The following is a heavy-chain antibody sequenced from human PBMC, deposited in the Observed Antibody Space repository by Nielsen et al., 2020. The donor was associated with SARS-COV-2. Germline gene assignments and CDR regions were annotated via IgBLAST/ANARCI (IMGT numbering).Heavy chain of an antibody. CDR2: ISGSGGST. D-gene: IGHD5-12*01. CDR3: AKSRLRYYYYGMDV. CDR1: GFTFSSYA. Sequence: GGSLRLSCAASGFTFSSYAMSWVRQAPGKGLEWVSAISGSGGSTYYADSVKGRFTISRDNSKNTLYLQMNSLRAEDTAVYYCAKSRLRYYYYGMDVWVQGTTVIVSS. V-gene: IGHV3-23*01. J-gene: IGHJ6*02.